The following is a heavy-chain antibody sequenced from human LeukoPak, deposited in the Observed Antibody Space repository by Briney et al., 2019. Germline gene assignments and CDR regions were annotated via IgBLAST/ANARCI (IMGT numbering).Heavy chain of an antibody. D-gene: IGHD6-19*01. CDR1: GYTFTGYY. Sequence: GASVKVSCKASGYTFTGYYMHWVRQAPGQGLEWMGWINPNSGGTNYAQKFQGRVTMTRDTSISTAYMELSRLRSDDTAVYYCAKVRIAVAGTVGTLIDYWGQGTLVTVSS. CDR2: INPNSGGT. CDR3: AKVRIAVAGTVGTLIDY. J-gene: IGHJ4*02. V-gene: IGHV1-2*02.